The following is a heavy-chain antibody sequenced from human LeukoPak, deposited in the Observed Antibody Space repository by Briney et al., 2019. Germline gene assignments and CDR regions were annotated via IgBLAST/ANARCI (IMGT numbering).Heavy chain of an antibody. CDR2: ISSSGSTI. D-gene: IGHD6-6*01. V-gene: IGHV3-48*04. Sequence: PGGSLRLSCATSGFTFSSNAMSWVRQAPGKGLEWVSYISSSGSTIYYADSVKGRFTISRDNAKNSLYLQMNSLRAEDTAVYYCARDRTYSSSSMPYYYYGMDVWGQGTTVTVSS. CDR3: ARDRTYSSSSMPYYYYGMDV. CDR1: GFTFSSNA. J-gene: IGHJ6*02.